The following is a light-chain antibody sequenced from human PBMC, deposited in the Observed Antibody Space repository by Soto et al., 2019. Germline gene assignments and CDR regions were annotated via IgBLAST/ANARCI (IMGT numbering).Light chain of an antibody. J-gene: IGKJ1*01. CDR2: EAS. Sequence: EIVLTQSPGTLSLSPGERLTLSCRTSQSLSTRSLAWYQQKPGQAPILLIYEASTRAPGTPDRFSGSGSGTDFTLTVSRLEPEDFAVYYWQQYGRSVGFGQGTKVEIK. CDR3: QQYGRSVG. CDR1: QSLSTRS. V-gene: IGKV3-20*01.